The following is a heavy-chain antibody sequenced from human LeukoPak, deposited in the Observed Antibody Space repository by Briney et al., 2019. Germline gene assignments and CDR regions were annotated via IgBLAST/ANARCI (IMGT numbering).Heavy chain of an antibody. CDR3: ARESLGLYYYDSSGYYDY. V-gene: IGHV4-30-2*01. CDR2: IYHSGST. D-gene: IGHD3-22*01. CDR1: GGSISSGDYY. Sequence: PSETLSLTCTVSGGSISSGDYYWSWIRQPPGKGLEWIGYIYHSGSTYYNPSLKSRVTISVDRSKNQFSLKLSSVTAADTAVYYCARESLGLYYYDSSGYYDYWGQGTLVTVSS. J-gene: IGHJ4*02.